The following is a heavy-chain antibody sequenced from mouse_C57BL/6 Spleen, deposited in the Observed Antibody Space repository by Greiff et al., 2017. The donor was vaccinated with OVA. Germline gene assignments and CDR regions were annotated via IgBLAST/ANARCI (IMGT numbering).Heavy chain of an antibody. V-gene: IGHV1-52*01. J-gene: IGHJ1*03. CDR1: GYTFTSYW. CDR3: ASNYGSRDWYFDV. D-gene: IGHD1-1*01. Sequence: QVQLQQPGAELVRPGSSVKLSCKASGYTFTSYWMHWVKQRPIQGLEWIGNIDPSDSETHYNQKFKDKATLTVDKSSSTAYMQLSSLTSEDSAVYDCASNYGSRDWYFDVWGTGTTVTVSS. CDR2: IDPSDSET.